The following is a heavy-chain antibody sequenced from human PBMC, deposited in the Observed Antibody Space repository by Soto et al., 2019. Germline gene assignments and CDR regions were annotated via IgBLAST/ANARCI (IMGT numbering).Heavy chain of an antibody. J-gene: IGHJ4*02. CDR2: IYSGGST. D-gene: IGHD5-18*01. Sequence: EVQLVESGGGLIQPGGSLRLSCAASGFTVSSNYMSWVLQAPGKGLEWVSVIYSGGSTYYADSVKGRFTISRDNSKNTLYLQMNSLRAEDTAVYYCARDRMATADYFDYWGQGTLVTVSS. CDR1: GFTVSSNY. CDR3: ARDRMATADYFDY. V-gene: IGHV3-53*01.